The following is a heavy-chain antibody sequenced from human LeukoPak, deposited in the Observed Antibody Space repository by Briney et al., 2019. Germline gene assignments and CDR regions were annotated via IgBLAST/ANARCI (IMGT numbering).Heavy chain of an antibody. Sequence: SETPSLTCAVYGGSFSGYYWSWIRQPPGKGLEWIGEINHSGSTNYNPSLKSRVTISVDTSKNQFSLKLSSVTAADTAVYYCARGVKQWLALPNFDYWGQGTLVTVSS. V-gene: IGHV4-34*01. D-gene: IGHD6-19*01. CDR2: INHSGST. J-gene: IGHJ4*02. CDR3: ARGVKQWLALPNFDY. CDR1: GGSFSGYY.